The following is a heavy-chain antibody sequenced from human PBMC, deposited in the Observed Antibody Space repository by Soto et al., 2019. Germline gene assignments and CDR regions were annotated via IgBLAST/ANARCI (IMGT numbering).Heavy chain of an antibody. Sequence: GGSLRLSCAASGFPFSSYSMNWVRQAPGKGLELVSSISSSSSYIYYADSVKGRFTISRDNAKNSLYLQMNSLRAEDTAVYYCASAYCSSTSCLSPYFDYWGQGTLVTVSS. CDR3: ASAYCSSTSCLSPYFDY. J-gene: IGHJ4*02. D-gene: IGHD2-2*01. CDR1: GFPFSSYS. V-gene: IGHV3-21*01. CDR2: ISSSSSYI.